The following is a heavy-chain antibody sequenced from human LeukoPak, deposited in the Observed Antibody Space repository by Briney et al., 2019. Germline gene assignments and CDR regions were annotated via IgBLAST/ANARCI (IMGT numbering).Heavy chain of an antibody. Sequence: PSETLSLTCTVSGGSVSSGSYYWSWIRQPPGKGLEWIGYIYYSGSTNYNPSLKSRVTMSVDTSRNQLSLKLSSVTAADTAVYYCARDNEVGGTTDAFDIWGQGTMVTVSS. D-gene: IGHD1-26*01. CDR1: GGSVSSGSYY. V-gene: IGHV4-61*01. CDR3: ARDNEVGGTTDAFDI. J-gene: IGHJ3*02. CDR2: IYYSGST.